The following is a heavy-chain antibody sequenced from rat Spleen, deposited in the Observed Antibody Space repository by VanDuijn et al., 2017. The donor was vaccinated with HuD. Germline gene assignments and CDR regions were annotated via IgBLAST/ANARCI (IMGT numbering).Heavy chain of an antibody. J-gene: IGHJ3*01. CDR3: ATEQPKSCYFGY. CDR1: GFTFNDYW. Sequence: EVQLVESGGDLVQPGGSLKLSCMASGFTFNDYWMTWIRQAPGKGLEWVASITNNGVSTYYPDSVKDRFTISRDNTESTLYLQMHSLRSEDTATYYCATEQPKSCYFGYWGQGTLVTVSS. V-gene: IGHV5-31*01. D-gene: IGHD1-2*01. CDR2: ITNNGVST.